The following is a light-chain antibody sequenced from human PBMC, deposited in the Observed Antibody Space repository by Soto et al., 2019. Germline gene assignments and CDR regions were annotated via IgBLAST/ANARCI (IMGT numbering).Light chain of an antibody. J-gene: IGKJ4*01. CDR1: QDIAIY. CDR3: QQLRMYPST. CDR2: AAS. Sequence: IQLTQSPSSLSASVGDRVTITCRASQDIAIYLAWDQQKPGEAPKLLIYAASTLYGGVPSRFSGSGAGTDFALNITSLQAEDFATYYCQQLRMYPSTFGGGTKVEIK. V-gene: IGKV1-9*01.